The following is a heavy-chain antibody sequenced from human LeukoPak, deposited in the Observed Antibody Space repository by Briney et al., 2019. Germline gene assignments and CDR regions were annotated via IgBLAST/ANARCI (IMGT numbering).Heavy chain of an antibody. CDR1: GSTFSSYA. CDR2: ISGSGGST. V-gene: IGHV3-23*01. Sequence: GGSLRLSCAASGSTFSSYAMSWVRQAPGKGLEWVSAISGSGGSTYYADSVKGRFTISRDNSKNTLYLQMNSLRAEDTAVYYCAKDSGGWYGMDVWGKGTTVTISS. D-gene: IGHD6-19*01. J-gene: IGHJ6*04. CDR3: AKDSGGWYGMDV.